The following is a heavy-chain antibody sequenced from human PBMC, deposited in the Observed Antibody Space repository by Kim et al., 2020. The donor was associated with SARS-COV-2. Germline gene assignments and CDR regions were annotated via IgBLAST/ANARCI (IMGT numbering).Heavy chain of an antibody. CDR2: IWYDGSNK. J-gene: IGHJ6*02. Sequence: GGSLRLSCAASGFTFSSYGMHWVRQAPGKGLEWVAVIWYDGSNKYYADSVKGRFTISRDNSKNTLYLQMNSLRAEDTAVYYCARDFASPYSSSSSCGMDVCGQGTTVTVSS. V-gene: IGHV3-33*01. D-gene: IGHD6-6*01. CDR1: GFTFSSYG. CDR3: ARDFASPYSSSSSCGMDV.